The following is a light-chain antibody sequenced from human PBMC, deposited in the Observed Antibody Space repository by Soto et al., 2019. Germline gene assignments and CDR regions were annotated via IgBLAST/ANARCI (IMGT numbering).Light chain of an antibody. J-gene: IGKJ1*01. CDR2: GTS. Sequence: EVVLTQSPGTLSLSPGERATLSFRASQSVGSSYLAWYQQKPGQAPRLLIYGTSSRATGIPDRFSGSGSGTDFTLTISRLEPEDFAVYYCQQYGDSPWTFGQGTKVDIK. CDR1: QSVGSSY. CDR3: QQYGDSPWT. V-gene: IGKV3-20*01.